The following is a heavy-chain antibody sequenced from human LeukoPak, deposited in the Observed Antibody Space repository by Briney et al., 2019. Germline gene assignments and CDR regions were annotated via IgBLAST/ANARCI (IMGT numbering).Heavy chain of an antibody. CDR2: ISYDDGSNK. CDR3: ARESGGNTPYYFDF. J-gene: IGHJ4*02. Sequence: GGSLRLSCAASGFASSTYALHWVRQAPGKGLEWVAVISYDDGSNKYYADSVKARFTISKHNSKNTRYLQTNGLRTEQRAVDYCARESGGNTPYYFDFWGQGTLVTVSS. CDR1: GFASSTYA. V-gene: IGHV3-30*04. D-gene: IGHD2-2*02.